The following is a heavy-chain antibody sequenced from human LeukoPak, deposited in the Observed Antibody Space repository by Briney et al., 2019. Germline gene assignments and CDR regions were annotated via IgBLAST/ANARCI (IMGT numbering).Heavy chain of an antibody. Sequence: GGSLRLSCAASGFTFSSYAMHWVRQAPGKGLEWVAVISYDGSNKYYADSVKGRFTISRDNSKNTLYLQMNSLRAEDTAVYYCARGKKPYLHNVGYWGQGTLVTVSS. J-gene: IGHJ4*02. CDR1: GFTFSSYA. CDR2: ISYDGSNK. D-gene: IGHD2-8*01. V-gene: IGHV3-30-3*01. CDR3: ARGKKPYLHNVGY.